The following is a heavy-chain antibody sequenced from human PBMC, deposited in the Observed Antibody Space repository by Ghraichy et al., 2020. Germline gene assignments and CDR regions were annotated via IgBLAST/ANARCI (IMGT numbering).Heavy chain of an antibody. J-gene: IGHJ3*02. Sequence: SETLSLTCTVSGGSISSYYWSWIRQPPWKGLEWIGYIYYSGSTNYNPSLKSRVTISVDTSKNQFSLKLSSVTAADTAVYYCARDPSHSGYDGAFDIWGQGTMVTVSS. V-gene: IGHV4-59*01. CDR2: IYYSGST. CDR3: ARDPSHSGYDGAFDI. CDR1: GGSISSYY. D-gene: IGHD5-12*01.